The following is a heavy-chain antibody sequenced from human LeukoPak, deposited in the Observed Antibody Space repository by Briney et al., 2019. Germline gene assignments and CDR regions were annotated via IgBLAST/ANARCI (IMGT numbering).Heavy chain of an antibody. CDR1: GGSFSGYY. CDR3: ARLERGLSVDY. D-gene: IGHD5-24*01. J-gene: IGHJ4*02. Sequence: SETLSLTCAVYGGSFSGYYWSWIRQPPGKGLEWIGYIYHSGSTYYNPSLKSRVTISVDRSKNQFSLKLSSVTAADTAVYYCARLERGLSVDYWGQGTLVTVSS. CDR2: IYHSGST. V-gene: IGHV4-34*01.